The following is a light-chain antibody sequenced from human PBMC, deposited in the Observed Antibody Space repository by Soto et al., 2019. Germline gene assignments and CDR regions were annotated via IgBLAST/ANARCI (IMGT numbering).Light chain of an antibody. V-gene: IGKV1-9*01. J-gene: IGKJ3*01. CDR3: QQLNSYPIT. Sequence: DIQLTQSPSFLSASVGDRVTITCRASQGIASYLVWYQQKPGKAPKLLIYAASTLQSGVPSRFSGSGSGTEFTLTISSLQPEDFAPYYWQQLNSYPITFGPGTKVDIK. CDR1: QGIASY. CDR2: AAS.